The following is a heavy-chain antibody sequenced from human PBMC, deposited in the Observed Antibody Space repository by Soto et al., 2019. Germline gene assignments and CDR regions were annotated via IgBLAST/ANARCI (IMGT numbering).Heavy chain of an antibody. D-gene: IGHD3-10*02. CDR1: GFSLDNSAVG. CDR2: VYWDDDK. Sequence: QITLKESGPTLVKPTQTLTLTCTFSGFSLDNSAVGWIRQPPGKALEWLAIVYWDDDKRYSPSLETRLSITKDTSKDQVVLTMTDMDPVDTATYYCVHRPRMPINLCFHSGGQGTLVTVSP. CDR3: VHRPRMPINLCFHS. V-gene: IGHV2-5*02. J-gene: IGHJ4*02.